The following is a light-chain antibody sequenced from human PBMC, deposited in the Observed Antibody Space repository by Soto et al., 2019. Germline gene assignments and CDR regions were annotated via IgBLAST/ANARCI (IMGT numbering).Light chain of an antibody. CDR2: AAY. CDR3: QQSYSTLMYT. J-gene: IGKJ2*01. CDR1: QSIDNY. Sequence: DLQMTQSPSSLSASLGDRVTITCRASQSIDNYLNWYQQKPGKAPKLLIYAAYNLQSGVPSRFRGSGSGTDFTLTISSLQPEDFATYYCQQSYSTLMYTFGQGTKLEIK. V-gene: IGKV1-39*01.